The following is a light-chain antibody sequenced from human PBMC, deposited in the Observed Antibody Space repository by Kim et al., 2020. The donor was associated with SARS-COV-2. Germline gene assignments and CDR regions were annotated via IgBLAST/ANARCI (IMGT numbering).Light chain of an antibody. Sequence: DIQMTQSPSSLSASVGDRVTITCQASEDIRKNLNWYQQKSGKAPKLLIYGASNLERGVPSRFSESGSGTEFTFSISSLLPEDIATYCCQQHDELPAFGGGTIVDIK. V-gene: IGKV1-33*01. CDR2: GAS. CDR1: EDIRKN. J-gene: IGKJ4*01. CDR3: QQHDELPA.